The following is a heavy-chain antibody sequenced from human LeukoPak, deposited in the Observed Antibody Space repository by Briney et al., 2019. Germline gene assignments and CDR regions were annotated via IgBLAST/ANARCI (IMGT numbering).Heavy chain of an antibody. CDR1: GYTFTSYG. Sequence: GASVKVSCKASGYTFTSYGISWVRQAPGQGLEWMGWISAYNGNTNYAQKLQGRVTMTTDTSTSTAYMELRSLRSDDTAVYYCARAGPSAMVLYYSDYWGQGTLVTVSS. CDR2: ISAYNGNT. J-gene: IGHJ4*02. V-gene: IGHV1-18*01. CDR3: ARAGPSAMVLYYSDY. D-gene: IGHD5-18*01.